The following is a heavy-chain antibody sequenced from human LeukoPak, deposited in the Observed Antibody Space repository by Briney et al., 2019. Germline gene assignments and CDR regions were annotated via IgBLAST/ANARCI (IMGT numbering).Heavy chain of an antibody. J-gene: IGHJ4*02. D-gene: IGHD3-10*01. CDR1: GYTFTDSY. CDR2: INPNSGAT. V-gene: IGHV1-2*02. CDR3: ARIEGSASTWYD. Sequence: ASVNVSCKASGYTFTDSYMHWVRQAPGQALEWMGWINPNSGATNYAQNFQGRVTMTRDTSITTAYMELDRLTSDDTAVYYCARIEGSASTWYDWGQGTLVTVSS.